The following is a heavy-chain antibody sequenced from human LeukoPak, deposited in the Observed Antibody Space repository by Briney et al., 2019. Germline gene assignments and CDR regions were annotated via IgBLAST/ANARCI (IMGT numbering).Heavy chain of an antibody. Sequence: GGSLRLSCAASGFSFSGYGMHWVRQVPGKGLEWVAFIRYDGSTKFYTDSVKGRFAISRDNSKNTLSLQMNSLRTEDTAVYYCAALHTGTFFDYWGQGTLVTVSS. CDR2: IRYDGSTK. CDR3: AALHTGTFFDY. D-gene: IGHD4-17*01. J-gene: IGHJ4*02. CDR1: GFSFSGYG. V-gene: IGHV3-30*02.